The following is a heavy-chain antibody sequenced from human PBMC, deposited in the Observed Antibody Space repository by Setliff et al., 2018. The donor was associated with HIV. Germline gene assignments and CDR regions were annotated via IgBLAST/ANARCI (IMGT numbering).Heavy chain of an antibody. J-gene: IGHJ1*01. Sequence: GGSLRLSCAASGLTSSNYWMAWVRQAPGKGLEWVATIKQDGGEIYYVDSVKGRFTISRDNAQNSLYLQMNSLSVADTAVYYCVGPDYEDPQGGQWGQGTLVTVSS. V-gene: IGHV3-7*03. D-gene: IGHD4-17*01. CDR1: GLTSSNYW. CDR3: VGPDYEDPQGGQ. CDR2: IKQDGGEI.